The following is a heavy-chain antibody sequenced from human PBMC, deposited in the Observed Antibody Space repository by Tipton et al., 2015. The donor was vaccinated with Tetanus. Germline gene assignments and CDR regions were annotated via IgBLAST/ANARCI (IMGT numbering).Heavy chain of an antibody. J-gene: IGHJ4*02. V-gene: IGHV1-18*01. CDR2: ISAYNGNT. Sequence: QLVQSGSEVKKPGASVKVSCKASGYTFTSYGISWVRQAPGQGLEWMGWISAYNGNTNYAQKLQGRVTVSTDTSTSTAYMELRSLRSDDAAVYYCARESSETGTGALDYWGQGTLVSVSS. CDR1: GYTFTSYG. CDR3: ARESSETGTGALDY. D-gene: IGHD1-14*01.